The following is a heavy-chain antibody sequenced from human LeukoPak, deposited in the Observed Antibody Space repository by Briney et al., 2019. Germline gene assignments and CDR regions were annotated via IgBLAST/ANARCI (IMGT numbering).Heavy chain of an antibody. CDR1: GFTLSSYG. CDR2: IWYDGSNK. CDR3: ARALSSGSYGWFDP. D-gene: IGHD1-26*01. J-gene: IGHJ5*02. Sequence: GRSLRLSCAASGFTLSSYGMHWVRQAPGKGLEWVAVIWYDGSNKYYADSVKGRFTISRDNSKNTLYLQMNSLRAEDTAVYYCARALSSGSYGWFDPWGQGTLVTVSS. V-gene: IGHV3-33*01.